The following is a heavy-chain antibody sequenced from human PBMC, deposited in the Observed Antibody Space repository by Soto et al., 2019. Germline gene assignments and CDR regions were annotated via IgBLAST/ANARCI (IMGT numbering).Heavy chain of an antibody. CDR2: IIPIFGTA. D-gene: IGHD1-26*01. CDR3: ARDTSSGSYYVRAFEI. Sequence: ASVKVSCKASGGTFSSYAISWVRQAPGQGLEWMGGIIPIFGTANYAQKFQGRVTITADESTSTAYMELSSLRSEDTAVYYCARDTSSGSYYVRAFEIWGQGTMVTVSS. J-gene: IGHJ3*02. CDR1: GGTFSSYA. V-gene: IGHV1-69*13.